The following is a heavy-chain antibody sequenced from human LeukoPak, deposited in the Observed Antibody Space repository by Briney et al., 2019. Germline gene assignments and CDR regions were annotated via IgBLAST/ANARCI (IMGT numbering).Heavy chain of an antibody. J-gene: IGHJ5*02. CDR2: IYHSGST. CDR1: GYSISSGYY. V-gene: IGHV4-38-2*02. CDR3: ARFTPQGYGWGGYNRFDP. Sequence: PSETLSLTCTVSGYSISSGYYWGWIRQPPGKGLEWTGSIYHSGSTYYNPSLKSRVTISVDTSKNQFSLNLTSVTAADTAVYYCARFTPQGYGWGGYNRFDPWGQGTLVTVSS. D-gene: IGHD3-16*01.